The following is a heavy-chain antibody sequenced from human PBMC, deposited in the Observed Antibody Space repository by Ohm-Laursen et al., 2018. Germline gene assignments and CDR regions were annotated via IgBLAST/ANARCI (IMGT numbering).Heavy chain of an antibody. Sequence: SLRLSCTATGFNFETSVMNWVRQAPGKGLEWVSVIYSGGSTYYADSVKGRFTISRDNSKNTLYLQMNSLRAEDTAVYYCAGERLYCSGGSCYSTYYFDYWGQGTLVTVSS. CDR3: AGERLYCSGGSCYSTYYFDY. J-gene: IGHJ4*02. V-gene: IGHV3-53*01. CDR1: GFNFETSV. CDR2: IYSGGST. D-gene: IGHD2-15*01.